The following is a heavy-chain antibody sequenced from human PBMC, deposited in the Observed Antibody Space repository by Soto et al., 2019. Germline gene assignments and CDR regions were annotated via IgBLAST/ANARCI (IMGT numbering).Heavy chain of an antibody. Sequence: QVQLQESGPGLVKPSETLSLTCTVSGGSISSYYWSWIRQPPGKGLEWIGYIYYSGSTNYNPSLKCRVTISVDTSKNQFSLKLSSVTAADTAVYYCARDRDYGAQEHWFDPWGQGTLVTVSS. V-gene: IGHV4-59*01. CDR1: GGSISSYY. CDR3: ARDRDYGAQEHWFDP. CDR2: IYYSGST. D-gene: IGHD4-17*01. J-gene: IGHJ5*02.